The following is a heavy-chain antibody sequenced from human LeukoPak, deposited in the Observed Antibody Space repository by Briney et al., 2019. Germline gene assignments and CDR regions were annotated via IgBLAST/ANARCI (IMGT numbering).Heavy chain of an antibody. D-gene: IGHD6-13*01. Sequence: GASVKVSCKASGYTFTGYFMHWVRQAPGQGLEWMGRINPNSGGTNYAQKFQGRVTMTRDTSISTAYMELGSLRSDDTAVYYCALRPTGYSSSWYFDYWGQGTLVTVSS. CDR3: ALRPTGYSSSWYFDY. CDR2: INPNSGGT. J-gene: IGHJ4*02. V-gene: IGHV1-2*06. CDR1: GYTFTGYF.